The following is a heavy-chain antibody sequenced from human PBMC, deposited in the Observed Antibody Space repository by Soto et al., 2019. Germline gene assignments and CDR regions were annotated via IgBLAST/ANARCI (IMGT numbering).Heavy chain of an antibody. Sequence: ASVKVSCKASGGTFSSYAISWVRQAPGQGLEWMGWVDPNSGGTRDAQNFQGRVTMTRDTSTSTVYMELNWLRSDDTALYYCARDNYGPLDYWGQGTLVTVSS. D-gene: IGHD3-10*01. CDR3: ARDNYGPLDY. CDR2: VDPNSGGT. V-gene: IGHV1-2*02. J-gene: IGHJ4*02. CDR1: GGTFSSYA.